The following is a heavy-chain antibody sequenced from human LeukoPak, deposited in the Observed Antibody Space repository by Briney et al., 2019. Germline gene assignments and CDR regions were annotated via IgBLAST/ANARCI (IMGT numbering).Heavy chain of an antibody. CDR2: ISGSSATI. CDR3: ARAIFARWTSFDY. D-gene: IGHD2/OR15-2a*01. V-gene: IGHV3-48*01. J-gene: IGHJ4*02. Sequence: GGSLRLSCAASGFTFSNAWMSWVRQAPGKGLEWVSYISGSSATIYYADSVKGRFTISRDNAKNSLFLQMNSLRAEDTAVYYCARAIFARWTSFDYWGQGTLVTVSS. CDR1: GFTFSNAW.